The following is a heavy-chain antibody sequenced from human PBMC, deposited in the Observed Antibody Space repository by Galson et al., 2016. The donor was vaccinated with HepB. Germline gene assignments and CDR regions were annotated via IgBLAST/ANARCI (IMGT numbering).Heavy chain of an antibody. D-gene: IGHD3-16*01. Sequence: TLSLTCTVSGGAISSGGYYWSWIRRTPGQGLEWLGYIYNSGGASYNPSLNSRLSLSVDTSKSQFHLNISAVTAADTALYYCAGINYFYANGKDYWGQGALVTLSA. J-gene: IGHJ4*02. V-gene: IGHV4-31*03. CDR1: GGAISSGGYY. CDR3: AGINYFYANGKDY. CDR2: IYNSGGA.